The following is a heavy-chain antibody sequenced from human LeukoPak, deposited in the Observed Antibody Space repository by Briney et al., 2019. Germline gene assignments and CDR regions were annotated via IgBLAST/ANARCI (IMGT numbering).Heavy chain of an antibody. CDR1: GFTFSSYA. CDR2: ISGSGGST. CDR3: ATLHPDFDS. V-gene: IGHV3-23*01. J-gene: IGHJ4*01. Sequence: PGGSLRLSCAASGFTFSSYAMNWVRQAPGEGLEWGSAISGSGGSTYYADSVKGRFTISRDNSKNTLYLQLNTLRAADTAVYYCATLHPDFDSWGQGTLVTVSS.